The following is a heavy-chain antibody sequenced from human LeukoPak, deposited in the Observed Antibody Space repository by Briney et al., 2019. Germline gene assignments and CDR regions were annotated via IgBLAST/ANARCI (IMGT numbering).Heavy chain of an antibody. V-gene: IGHV3-7*01. Sequence: PGGSLRLSCEASGFTFSTYCMSWVRQAPGKGLEWVANIKQDGGEEYYVDSVKGRFTISRDNAKNSLYLQMNRLRAEDTAMYYCARDSAGNDFWGQGTLVTVSS. CDR2: IKQDGGEE. D-gene: IGHD6-13*01. J-gene: IGHJ4*02. CDR3: ARDSAGNDF. CDR1: GFTFSTYC.